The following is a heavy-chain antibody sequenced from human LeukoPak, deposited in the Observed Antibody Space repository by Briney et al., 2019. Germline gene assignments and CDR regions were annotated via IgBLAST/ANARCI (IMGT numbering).Heavy chain of an antibody. CDR1: GFTVSSNY. V-gene: IGHV3-21*01. J-gene: IGHJ4*02. CDR3: ARGRAHELHSGWYLPFDY. D-gene: IGHD6-19*01. CDR2: LSSSSSYK. Sequence: GGSLRLSCAASGFTVSSNYMSWVRQAPGKGLEWVSSLSSSSSYKYYADSVKGRFTISRDNAKNSLYLQMNSLRAEDTAVYYCARGRAHELHSGWYLPFDYWGQGTLVTVSS.